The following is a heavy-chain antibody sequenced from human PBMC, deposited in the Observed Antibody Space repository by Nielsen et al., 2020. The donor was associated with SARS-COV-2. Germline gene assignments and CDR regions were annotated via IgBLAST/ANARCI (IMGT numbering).Heavy chain of an antibody. D-gene: IGHD5-12*01. CDR2: VSHSGSI. J-gene: IGHJ6*02. V-gene: IGHV4-34*01. Sequence: WIRQPPGKGLEWIGEVSHSGSINYNPSLKSRVTLSVDTSKNQFSLKLSSVTAADTAVYYCARGRYSGYDPTIYYYYGMDVWGQGTTVTVSS. CDR3: ARGRYSGYDPTIYYYYGMDV.